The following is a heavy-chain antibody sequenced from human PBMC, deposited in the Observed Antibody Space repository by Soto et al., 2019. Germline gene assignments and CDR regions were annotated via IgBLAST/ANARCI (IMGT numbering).Heavy chain of an antibody. V-gene: IGHV2-5*02. CDR1: GFSLSTSGVG. Sequence: SGPTLVNPTQTLTLTCTFSGFSLSTSGVGVGWIRQPPGKALEWLALIYWDDDKRYNPSLKSRLTLTKDTSNNQVVLTMTNMDPVDTATFYCAHSDRYRSFDYWGQGTLVTVSS. CDR3: AHSDRYRSFDY. J-gene: IGHJ4*02. D-gene: IGHD3-16*02. CDR2: IYWDDDK.